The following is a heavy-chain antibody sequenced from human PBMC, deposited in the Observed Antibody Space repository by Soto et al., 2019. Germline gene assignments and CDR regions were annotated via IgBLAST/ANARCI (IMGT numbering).Heavy chain of an antibody. CDR3: ASLPRGSTRYYYYIDV. CDR2: INHSGST. Sequence: SETLSLTCAVYGGSFSGYYWSWIRQPPGKGLEWIGEINHSGSTNYNPSLKSRVTISVDTSKNQFSLKLSSVTAADTAVYYCASLPRGSTRYYYYIDVWGKGTTVTGSS. V-gene: IGHV4-34*01. J-gene: IGHJ6*03. D-gene: IGHD2-2*01. CDR1: GGSFSGYY.